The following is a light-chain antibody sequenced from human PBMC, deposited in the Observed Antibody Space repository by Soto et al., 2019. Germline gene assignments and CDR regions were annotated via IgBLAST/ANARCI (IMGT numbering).Light chain of an antibody. CDR2: ANS. CDR1: SSNIGAGCD. V-gene: IGLV1-40*01. CDR3: KSYDSSLSVV. J-gene: IGLJ3*02. Sequence: QSVLTQPPSVSGAPGQRVTISCTGSSSNIGAGCDVHWYQQLPGTAPKLLIYANSNRPSGVPDRFSGSKSGTSASLAITGLQAEDEADYYCKSYDSSLSVVFGGGTKLTVL.